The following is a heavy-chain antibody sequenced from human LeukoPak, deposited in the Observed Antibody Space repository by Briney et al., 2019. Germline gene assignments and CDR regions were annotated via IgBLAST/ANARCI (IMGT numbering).Heavy chain of an antibody. CDR3: ARVVSSRSTVGFDP. J-gene: IGHJ5*02. CDR2: IFSNGDT. CDR1: EFTVSRNY. Sequence: PGGSLRLSCTASEFTVSRNYMLWVRQAPGKGLEWVSLIFSNGDTHYADSVKGRFTISRDNAKNSLFLQMKSLRVEDTAVYYCARVVSSRSTVGFDPWGQGTLVTVSS. V-gene: IGHV3-53*01. D-gene: IGHD5/OR15-5a*01.